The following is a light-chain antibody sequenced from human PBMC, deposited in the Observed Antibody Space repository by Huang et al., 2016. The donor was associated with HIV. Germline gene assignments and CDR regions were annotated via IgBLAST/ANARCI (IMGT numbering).Light chain of an antibody. J-gene: IGKJ3*01. CDR2: DAA. CDR1: RHIYSY. V-gene: IGKV1-33*01. CDR3: QQYDSLPRT. Sequence: DIQMTQSPSSLSASIGDRVTITCRASRHIYSYLNWYQHRPGKAPKLIIYDAAKLEVGVPSRFSGRGSGRNFTLIISSLQPEDFATYYCQQYDSLPRTFGPGTKV.